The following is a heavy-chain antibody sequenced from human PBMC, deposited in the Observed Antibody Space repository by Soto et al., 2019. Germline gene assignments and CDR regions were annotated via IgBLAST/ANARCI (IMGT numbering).Heavy chain of an antibody. CDR1: GGSISSYY. J-gene: IGHJ6*03. Sequence: SETLSLTCTVSGGSISSYYWSWIRQPPGKGLEWIGYIYYSGSTNYNPSLKSRVTISVDTSKNQFSLKLSSVTAADTAVYYCARGLAYSSRAYYYMDVWGKGTTVTVSS. D-gene: IGHD6-13*01. CDR2: IYYSGST. V-gene: IGHV4-59*01. CDR3: ARGLAYSSRAYYYMDV.